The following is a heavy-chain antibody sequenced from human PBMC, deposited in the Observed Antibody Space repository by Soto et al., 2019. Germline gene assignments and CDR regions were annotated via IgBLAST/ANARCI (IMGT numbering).Heavy chain of an antibody. D-gene: IGHD3-10*01. J-gene: IGHJ4*02. CDR3: ATLWGQD. V-gene: IGHV4-39*01. Sequence: QLQLQESGPGLVKPSETLSLTCTVSGGSISSSSYYWGWIRQPPGKGLEWIGSIYYSGCTYYNPSLKSRVTIAVDTSKNQFSLKLRSVTAADTAVYYCATLWGQDWGQGTLVTGSS. CDR2: IYYSGCT. CDR1: GGSISSSSYY.